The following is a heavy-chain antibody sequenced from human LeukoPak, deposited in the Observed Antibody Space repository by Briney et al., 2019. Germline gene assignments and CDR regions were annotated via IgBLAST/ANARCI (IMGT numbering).Heavy chain of an antibody. J-gene: IGHJ5*02. CDR2: INPNSGGT. D-gene: IGHD3-3*01. V-gene: IGHV1-2*06. CDR3: ARGLEATGDWFDP. Sequence: GASVKVSCKASGYTFTSYYMHWVRQAPGQGLEWMGRINPNSGGTNYAQKFQGRVTMTRDPSISTAYMELSRLRSDDTAVYYCARGLEATGDWFDPWGQGTLVTVSS. CDR1: GYTFTSYY.